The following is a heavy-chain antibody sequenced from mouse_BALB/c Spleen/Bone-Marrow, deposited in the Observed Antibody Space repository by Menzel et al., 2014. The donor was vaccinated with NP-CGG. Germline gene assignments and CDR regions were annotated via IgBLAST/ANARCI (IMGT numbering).Heavy chain of an antibody. D-gene: IGHD2-1*01. CDR1: GFTFSSYG. Sequence: EVQRVESGGGLVQPGGSLKLSCAASGFTFSSYGMSWVRQTPDKRLELVATINSNGGSTYYPDSVKGRFTISRDIAKNTLYLQMSSLKSEETAMYYCVRGNYGNYVDYFDFWGQGTTLTVSS. CDR3: VRGNYGNYVDYFDF. V-gene: IGHV5-6-3*01. CDR2: INSNGGST. J-gene: IGHJ2*01.